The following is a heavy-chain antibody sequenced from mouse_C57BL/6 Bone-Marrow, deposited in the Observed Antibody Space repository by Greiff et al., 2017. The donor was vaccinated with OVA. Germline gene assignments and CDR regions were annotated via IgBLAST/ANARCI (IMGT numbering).Heavy chain of an antibody. CDR3: ARSVITTVEGDFAMDY. CDR1: GYTFTSYW. Sequence: QVQLKQPGAELVKPGASVKMSCKASGYTFTSYWITWVKQRPGQGLEWIGDIYPGSGRTNYNEKFKSKATLTVDTSSSTAYMQLSSLTSEDSAVYYCARSVITTVEGDFAMDYWGQGTSVTVSS. V-gene: IGHV1-55*01. CDR2: IYPGSGRT. J-gene: IGHJ4*01. D-gene: IGHD1-1*01.